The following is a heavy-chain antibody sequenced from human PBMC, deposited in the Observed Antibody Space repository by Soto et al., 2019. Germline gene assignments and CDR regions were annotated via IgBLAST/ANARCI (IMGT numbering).Heavy chain of an antibody. V-gene: IGHV4-59*01. D-gene: IGHD2-21*02. CDR1: GGSISSYY. J-gene: IGHJ5*02. CDR2: IYYSGST. Sequence: TSETLSLTCTVSGGSISSYYWSWIRQPPGKGLEWIGYIYYSGSTNYNPSLKSRVTISVDTSTSTAYMELRSLRSDDTAVYYCAREGLTRPFDPWGQGTLVTVSS. CDR3: AREGLTRPFDP.